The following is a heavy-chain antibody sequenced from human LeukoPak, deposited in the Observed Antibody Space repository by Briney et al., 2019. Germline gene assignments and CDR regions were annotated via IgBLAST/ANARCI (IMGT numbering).Heavy chain of an antibody. Sequence: SETLSLTCTVSGGSISSYYWSGIRQPPGKGLEWIGYIYYSGSTNYSPSLKSRVTISVDTSKNQFSLKLSSATAADTAVYYCARVGIDYSGNIIKYYFDYWGQGTLVTVSS. CDR3: ARVGIDYSGNIIKYYFDY. V-gene: IGHV4-59*01. D-gene: IGHD4-23*01. CDR1: GGSISSYY. J-gene: IGHJ4*02. CDR2: IYYSGST.